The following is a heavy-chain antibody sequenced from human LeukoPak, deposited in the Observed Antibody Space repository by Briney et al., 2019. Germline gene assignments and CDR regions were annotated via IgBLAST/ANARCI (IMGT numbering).Heavy chain of an antibody. CDR1: GGSFSGYY. J-gene: IGHJ6*03. CDR2: IYYSGST. Sequence: RPSETLSLTCAVYGGSFSGYYWGWIRQPPGEGLEWIGSIYYSGSTYYNPSLKSRVTISVDTSKNQFSLKLSSVTAADTAVYYYARSRPFTVTTTPYYYYYYMDVWGKGTTVTVSS. V-gene: IGHV4-34*01. CDR3: ARSRPFTVTTTPYYYYYYMDV. D-gene: IGHD4-17*01.